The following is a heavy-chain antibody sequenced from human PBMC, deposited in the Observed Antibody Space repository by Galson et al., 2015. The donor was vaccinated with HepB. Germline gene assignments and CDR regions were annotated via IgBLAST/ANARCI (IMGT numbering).Heavy chain of an antibody. Sequence: SETLSLTCAVSGESFSGYYWSWIRQSPHKGLEWIGEIDHSGSIDYNPSLKSRLTISVDRSKNHFSLTLNSVTAADTAVYYCATSGTYVYEAGGYGPGHWGQGTLVTVSS. D-gene: IGHD5-12*01. CDR2: IDHSGSI. CDR3: ATSGTYVYEAGGYGPGH. V-gene: IGHV4-34*01. J-gene: IGHJ4*02. CDR1: GESFSGYY.